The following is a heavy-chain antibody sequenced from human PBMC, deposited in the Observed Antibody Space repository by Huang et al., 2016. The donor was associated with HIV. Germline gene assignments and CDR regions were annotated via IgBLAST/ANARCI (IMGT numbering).Heavy chain of an antibody. Sequence: QVQLQESGPGLVKPSETLSLTCTVSGGSISTHYWSWIRQPPGKGLEWIGSIDYSGSTNYSPSIKSRFTILLDTSKNQFSLRVNSVTAADTAMYYCARDHHDFWRGYRRMYFFDHWGQGTLVTVSS. J-gene: IGHJ4*02. V-gene: IGHV4-59*11. CDR1: GGSISTHY. D-gene: IGHD3-3*01. CDR2: IDYSGST. CDR3: ARDHHDFWRGYRRMYFFDH.